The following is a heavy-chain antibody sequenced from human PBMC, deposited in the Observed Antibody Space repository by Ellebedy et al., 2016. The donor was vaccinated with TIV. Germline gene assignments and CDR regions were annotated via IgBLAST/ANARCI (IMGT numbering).Heavy chain of an antibody. V-gene: IGHV3-7*03. CDR3: ARDDSSEGALGY. D-gene: IGHD3-22*01. J-gene: IGHJ4*02. Sequence: PGGSLRLSCAASGFTFSSFRMTWARQAPGQGLEWVANMDQDGSKTNYVGSVKGRFSISRDNAQNSLYLQMNSLRAEDTAMYYCARDDSSEGALGYWGRGTLVTVSS. CDR2: MDQDGSKT. CDR1: GFTFSSFR.